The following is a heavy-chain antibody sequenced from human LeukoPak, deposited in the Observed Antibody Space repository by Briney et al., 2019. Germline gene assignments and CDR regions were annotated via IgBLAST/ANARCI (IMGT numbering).Heavy chain of an antibody. V-gene: IGHV6-1*01. CDR2: TYYRSKWYN. D-gene: IGHD3-22*01. J-gene: IGHJ5*02. CDR1: GDSVSSNSAA. Sequence: SQTLSLTCAISGDSVSSNSAAWNWIRQSPSRGLEWLGRTYYRSKWYNDYAVSVKSRITINPDTSKNQFSLQLNSVTPEDTAVYYYARGLGYYYDSSGYYPNWFDPWGQGTLVTVSS. CDR3: ARGLGYYYDSSGYYPNWFDP.